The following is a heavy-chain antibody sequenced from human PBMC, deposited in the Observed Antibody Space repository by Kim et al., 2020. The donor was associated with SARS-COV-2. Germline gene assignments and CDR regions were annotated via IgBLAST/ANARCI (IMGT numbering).Heavy chain of an antibody. J-gene: IGHJ4*02. Sequence: GGSLRLSCAASGFTFSDYYMSWIRQAPGKGLEWVSYISSSGSTIYYADSVKGRFTISRDNAKNSLYLQMNSLRAEDTAVYYCARNSDDSTYYDYVWGSYRQPPSFDYWGQGTLVTVSS. CDR2: ISSSGSTI. D-gene: IGHD3-16*02. V-gene: IGHV3-11*01. CDR3: ARNSDDSTYYDYVWGSYRQPPSFDY. CDR1: GFTFSDYY.